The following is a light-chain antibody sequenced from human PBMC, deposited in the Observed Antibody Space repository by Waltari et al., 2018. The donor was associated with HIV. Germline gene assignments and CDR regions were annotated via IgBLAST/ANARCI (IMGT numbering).Light chain of an antibody. CDR1: TGAVTSGYY. CDR3: RRSYGGVWV. CDR2: NTN. V-gene: IGLV7-43*01. Sequence: QTVVTQGPSLTVSPGGTVTFTCASSTGAVTSGYYPKWFQQKPGQAPRALIYNTNNKHSCTPARFSGFLVGGKAALTLSRALPEDEAVYCCRRSYGGVWVLVGGTELTVL. J-gene: IGLJ3*02.